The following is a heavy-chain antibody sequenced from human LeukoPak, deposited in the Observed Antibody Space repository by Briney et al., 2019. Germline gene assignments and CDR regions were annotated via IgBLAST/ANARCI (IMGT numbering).Heavy chain of an antibody. Sequence: GGSLRLSCAAPGFTFSSYEMNWVRQAPGKGLEWVSYISNSGSTMYYADSVKGRFTISRDNAKNSLYLQMNSLRAEDTAVYYCARDWRHRDYGSGSLDYWGQGALVTVSS. CDR2: ISNSGSTM. CDR1: GFTFSSYE. CDR3: ARDWRHRDYGSGSLDY. J-gene: IGHJ4*02. D-gene: IGHD3-10*01. V-gene: IGHV3-48*03.